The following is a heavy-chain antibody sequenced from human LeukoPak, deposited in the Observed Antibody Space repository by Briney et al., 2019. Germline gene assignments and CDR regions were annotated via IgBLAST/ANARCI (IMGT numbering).Heavy chain of an antibody. D-gene: IGHD6-19*01. CDR1: GFTFSSYA. CDR2: ISGSGGST. V-gene: IGHV3-23*01. Sequence: GGSLRLSCAASGFTFSSYAMSWVHQAPGKGLEWVSAISGSGGSTYYADSVKGRFTISRDNSKTTLYLQMNSLRAEDTAIYYCATQWLVRPYFDYWGQGTLVTVSS. J-gene: IGHJ4*02. CDR3: ATQWLVRPYFDY.